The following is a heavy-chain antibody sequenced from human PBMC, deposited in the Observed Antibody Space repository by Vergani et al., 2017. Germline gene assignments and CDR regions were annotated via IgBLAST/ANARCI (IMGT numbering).Heavy chain of an antibody. J-gene: IGHJ4*02. CDR3: AREPTNYDFWSGYEN. CDR2: LNPSGGSP. D-gene: IGHD3-3*01. CDR1: GYPFTSYY. Sequence: QVQLVQSGAEVRKPGASVKVSCKASGYPFTSYYMHWVRQAPGQGLEWMGILNPSGGSPSYAQKFQGRVTMTRDTSTSTVYLALSSLRSEDTAVYYCAREPTNYDFWSGYENWGQGTLVTVSS. V-gene: IGHV1-46*03.